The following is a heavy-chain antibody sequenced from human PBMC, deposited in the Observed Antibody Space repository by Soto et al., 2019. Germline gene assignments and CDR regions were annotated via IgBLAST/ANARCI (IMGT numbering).Heavy chain of an antibody. CDR1: GFTVSNNH. CDR3: AGRLTTAASLDY. CDR2: VHGGGST. J-gene: IGHJ4*02. Sequence: PGGSLRLSCAASGFTVSNNHMTWVRQAAGKGLELVSFVHGGGSTSYADSVKGRFTISRDNSKNTLYLQMDSLRAEDTAIYYCAGRLTTAASLDYWGRGTLVTVPS. D-gene: IGHD3-16*01. V-gene: IGHV3-53*01.